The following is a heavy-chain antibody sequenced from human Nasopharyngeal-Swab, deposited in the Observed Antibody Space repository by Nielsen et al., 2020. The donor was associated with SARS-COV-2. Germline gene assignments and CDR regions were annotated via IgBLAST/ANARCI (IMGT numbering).Heavy chain of an antibody. CDR2: IYTNGGT. V-gene: IGHV4-61*02. Sequence: SETLSLTCVVFGGSLRSGDYYWSWIRQPAGEGLEWIGRIYTNGGTNYNPSLTSRVTISVDMSKNQFSLKLTSVTAADTAVYYCVRDWSSPSKTAFDYWGQGILVTVSS. J-gene: IGHJ4*02. CDR1: GGSLRSGDYY. CDR3: VRDWSSPSKTAFDY. D-gene: IGHD6-6*01.